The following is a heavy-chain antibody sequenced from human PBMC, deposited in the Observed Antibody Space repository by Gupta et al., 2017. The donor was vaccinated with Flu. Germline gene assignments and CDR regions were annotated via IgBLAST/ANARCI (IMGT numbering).Heavy chain of an antibody. D-gene: IGHD3-3*01. Sequence: EWVSAISGSGGSTYYADSVKGRFTISRDNSKNTLYLQMNSLRAEDTAVYYCAKDRPAWAIFGVVPPFGLTDVWGQGTTVTVSS. V-gene: IGHV3-23*01. CDR3: AKDRPAWAIFGVVPPFGLTDV. J-gene: IGHJ6*02. CDR2: ISGSGGST.